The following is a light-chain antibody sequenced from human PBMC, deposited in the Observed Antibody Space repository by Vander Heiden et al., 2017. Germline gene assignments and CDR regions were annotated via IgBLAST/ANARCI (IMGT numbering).Light chain of an antibody. CDR1: QSVSSTY. V-gene: IGKV3-20*01. CDR3: QHYGSSPPIT. J-gene: IGKJ5*01. Sequence: EIVLTQSPGTLSLSPGERATLSCRASQSVSSTYLAWYQQKPGQAPRLLIYGASSRATGIPDRCSGGGSGTDFTLTISRLEPEDFAVYSCQHYGSSPPITFGQGTRLEIK. CDR2: GAS.